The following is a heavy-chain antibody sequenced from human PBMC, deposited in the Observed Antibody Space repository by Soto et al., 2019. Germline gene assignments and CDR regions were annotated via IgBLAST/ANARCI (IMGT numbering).Heavy chain of an antibody. CDR2: IIPIFGTA. Sequence: SVKVSCKASGGTFSSYAISWVRQAPGQGLEWMGGIIPIFGTANYAQKFQGRVTITADESTSTAYMELSSLRSEDTAVYYCARDSRPKIPDAFDIWGQGTMVTVSS. J-gene: IGHJ3*02. CDR3: ARDSRPKIPDAFDI. CDR1: GGTFSSYA. D-gene: IGHD6-6*01. V-gene: IGHV1-69*13.